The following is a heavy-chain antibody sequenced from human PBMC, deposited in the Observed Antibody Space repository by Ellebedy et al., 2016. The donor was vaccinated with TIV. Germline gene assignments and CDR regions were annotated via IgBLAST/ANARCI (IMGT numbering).Heavy chain of an antibody. CDR2: ISWNSGSI. J-gene: IGHJ6*02. D-gene: IGHD5-18*01. CDR1: GFTFDDYA. CDR3: AKDQRGVSSYGAYYYYYGMDV. Sequence: SLKISXAAAGFTFDDYAMHWVRQAPGKGLEWVSGISWNSGSIGYADSVKGRFTISRDNAKNSLYLQMNSLRAEDTALYYCAKDQRGVSSYGAYYYYYGMDVWGQGTTVTVSS. V-gene: IGHV3-9*01.